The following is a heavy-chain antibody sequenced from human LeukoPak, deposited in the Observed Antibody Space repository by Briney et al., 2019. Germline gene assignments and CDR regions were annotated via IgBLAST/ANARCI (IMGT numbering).Heavy chain of an antibody. CDR1: GFTFSSYS. D-gene: IGHD4-17*01. V-gene: IGHV3-30*18. J-gene: IGHJ4*02. CDR2: MSNSGENT. CDR3: AKGGASVTRYVDY. Sequence: GGSLRLSCAASGFTFSSYSMQWVRQTPGKGLEWVGIMSNSGENTFYGEAVKGRFTTSRDNSQNTLYLQMNSLRPEDTAVYYCAKGGASVTRYVDYWGQGTLVTVSS.